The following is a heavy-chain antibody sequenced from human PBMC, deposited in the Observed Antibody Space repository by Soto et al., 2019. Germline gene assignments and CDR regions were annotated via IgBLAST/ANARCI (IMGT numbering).Heavy chain of an antibody. Sequence: GGSLRLSCAASGFTFSSYWMSWVRQAPGKGLEWVANIKQDGSEKYYVDSVKGRFTISRDNAKNSLYLQMNSLRAEDTAVYYCARALVDFWSGYYNYWGQGTLVTVSS. CDR1: GFTFSSYW. J-gene: IGHJ4*02. V-gene: IGHV3-7*01. D-gene: IGHD3-3*01. CDR3: ARALVDFWSGYYNY. CDR2: IKQDGSEK.